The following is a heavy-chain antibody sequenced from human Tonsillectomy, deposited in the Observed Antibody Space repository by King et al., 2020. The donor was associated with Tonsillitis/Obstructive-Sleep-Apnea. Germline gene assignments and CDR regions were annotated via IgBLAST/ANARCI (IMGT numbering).Heavy chain of an antibody. CDR1: GFAFSSYA. Sequence: HVQLVESGGGVVQPGRSLRLPCAASGFAFSSYAVHWVRQAPGKGLEWVATISYDGRDKYYADSVRGRFIISRDNSKSTLYLQMNSLRAEDTAMYYCARGEYVVLVRSPPSWYFYLWGRGTLVTVSS. V-gene: IGHV3-30*04. CDR2: ISYDGRDK. D-gene: IGHD2-8*02. J-gene: IGHJ2*01. CDR3: ARGEYVVLVRSPPSWYFYL.